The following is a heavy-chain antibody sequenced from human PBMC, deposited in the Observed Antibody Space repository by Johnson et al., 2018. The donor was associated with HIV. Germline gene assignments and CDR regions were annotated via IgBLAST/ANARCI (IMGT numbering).Heavy chain of an antibody. V-gene: IGHV3-30*02. CDR2: LRYDGSIK. J-gene: IGHJ3*02. CDR3: ARGHSSGYPKDAFDM. Sequence: VQLVESGGGVVQPGGSLRLSCAASGFTFSNYGMHWVRQAPGKGLEWVAFLRYDGSIKYYLDSVKGRFTISRDNSKNTLYLQMNSLRAEDTAVCYCARGHSSGYPKDAFDMWGQGTMVIVSS. D-gene: IGHD3-22*01. CDR1: GFTFSNYG.